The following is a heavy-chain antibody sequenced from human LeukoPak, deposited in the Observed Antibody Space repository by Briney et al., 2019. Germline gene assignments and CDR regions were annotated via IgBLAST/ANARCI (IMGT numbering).Heavy chain of an antibody. CDR2: IRYDGSNK. D-gene: IGHD3-10*01. CDR3: AKGSYITMVRESHYMDV. V-gene: IGHV3-30*02. Sequence: GGSLRLSCAASGFTFSSYGMHWVRQAPGKGLEWVAFIRYDGSNKYYADSVKGRFTISRDNSKNTLYLQMNSLRAEDTAVYYCAKGSYITMVRESHYMDVWGKGTTVTVSS. CDR1: GFTFSSYG. J-gene: IGHJ6*03.